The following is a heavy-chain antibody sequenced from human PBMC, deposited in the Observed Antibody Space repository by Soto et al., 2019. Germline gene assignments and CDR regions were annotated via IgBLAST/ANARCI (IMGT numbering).Heavy chain of an antibody. D-gene: IGHD1-20*01. Sequence: EVQLLESGGDLVQPGGTLRLSCAASGFNVGAFAVNWVRQAPAKGLEWVSGIRVRDAFIYYADSVRGRFSISRDAPEKSLYLQMPSPRVDDTARFYCTRETVAGITGFVYWGPGTLVTVSS. CDR1: GFNVGAFA. V-gene: IGHV3-23*01. J-gene: IGHJ4*02. CDR3: TRETVAGITGFVY. CDR2: IRVRDAFI.